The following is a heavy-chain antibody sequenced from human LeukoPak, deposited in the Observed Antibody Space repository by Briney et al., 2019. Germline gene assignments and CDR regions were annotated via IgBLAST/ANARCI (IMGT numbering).Heavy chain of an antibody. Sequence: SETLSLTCTVSGGSISSYYWSWIRQPPGKGLEWIGYICYSGSTNYNPSLKSRVTISVDTSKNQFSLKLSSVTAADTAVYYCARHTLVGARNAFDIWGQGTMVTVSS. J-gene: IGHJ3*02. CDR3: ARHTLVGARNAFDI. D-gene: IGHD1-26*01. CDR2: ICYSGST. CDR1: GGSISSYY. V-gene: IGHV4-59*01.